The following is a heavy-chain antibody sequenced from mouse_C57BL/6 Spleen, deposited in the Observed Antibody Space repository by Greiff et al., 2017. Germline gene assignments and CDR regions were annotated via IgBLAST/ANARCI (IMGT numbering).Heavy chain of an antibody. J-gene: IGHJ2*01. Sequence: QVQLKQSGAELARPGASVKMSCKASGYTFTSYTMHWVKQRPGQGLEWIGYINPSSGYTKYNQKFKDKATLTADKSSSTAYMQLSSLTSEDSAVYYCARGGYEEYYFDYWGQGTTLTVSS. CDR3: ARGGYEEYYFDY. CDR1: GYTFTSYT. D-gene: IGHD2-3*01. CDR2: INPSSGYT. V-gene: IGHV1-4*01.